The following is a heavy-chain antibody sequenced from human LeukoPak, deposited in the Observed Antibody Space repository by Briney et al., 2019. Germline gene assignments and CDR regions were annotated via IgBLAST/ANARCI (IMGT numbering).Heavy chain of an antibody. CDR3: ARHKAVAGAGTDC. Sequence: PETLSLTCTVSGGSMSSSSNYWGWIRQPPGKGLEWIGSIYYSGSTYYNPSLKSRVTISVDTSKKQFSLKLSSVTAADTAVYYCARHKAVAGAGTDCWGQGTLVIVSS. V-gene: IGHV4-39*01. CDR2: IYYSGST. CDR1: GGSMSSSSNY. D-gene: IGHD6-13*01. J-gene: IGHJ4*02.